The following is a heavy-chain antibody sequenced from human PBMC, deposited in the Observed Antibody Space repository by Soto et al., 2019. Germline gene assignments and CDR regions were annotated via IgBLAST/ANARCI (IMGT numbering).Heavy chain of an antibody. D-gene: IGHD3-10*01. CDR3: AKFSIGWFGEFDY. CDR1: GFTFSSYV. V-gene: IGHV3-23*01. J-gene: IGHJ4*02. CDR2: ISGSGGST. Sequence: EVQLLESGGGLVQPGGSLRLSCAASGFTFSSYVMSWVRQAPGKGLEWVSAISGSGGSTYYADSVKGRFTISRDNSKNMLYLQMNSLIAEDTALYYCAKFSIGWFGEFDYCGQGTLVTVSS.